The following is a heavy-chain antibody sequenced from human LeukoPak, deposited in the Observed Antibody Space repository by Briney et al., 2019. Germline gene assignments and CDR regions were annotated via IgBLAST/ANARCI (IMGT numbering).Heavy chain of an antibody. V-gene: IGHV4-34*01. Sequence: SETLSLTCAVYGGSFSGYYWSWIRQPPGKGLEWIGEINHSGSTNYNPSLKSRVTISVDTSKNQFSLKLSSVTAADTAVYYCARQARTGDVSYSSSWYKGYYYYYGMDVWGQGTTATVSS. CDR1: GGSFSGYY. CDR2: INHSGST. CDR3: ARQARTGDVSYSSSWYKGYYYYYGMDV. D-gene: IGHD6-13*01. J-gene: IGHJ6*02.